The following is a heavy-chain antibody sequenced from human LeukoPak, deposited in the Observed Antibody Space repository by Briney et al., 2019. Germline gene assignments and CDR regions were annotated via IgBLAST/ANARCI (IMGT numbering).Heavy chain of an antibody. J-gene: IGHJ6*03. CDR2: IYYSGST. CDR3: ARDLTGTTDRYYYYMDV. CDR1: GGSSSSGGHY. D-gene: IGHD1-7*01. V-gene: IGHV4-31*03. Sequence: SETLSLTCTVSGGSSSSGGHYWSWIRQHPGKGLEWIGYIYYSGSTYYNPSLKSRVTISVDTSKNQFSLKLSSVTAADTAVYYCARDLTGTTDRYYYYMDVWGKGTTVTVSS.